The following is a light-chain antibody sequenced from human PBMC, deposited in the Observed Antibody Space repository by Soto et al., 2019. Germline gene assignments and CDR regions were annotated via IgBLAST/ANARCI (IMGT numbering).Light chain of an antibody. CDR1: QRVXSG. J-gene: IGKJ1*01. CDR3: QQSYMSFCP. CDR2: DAS. V-gene: IGKV1-39*01. Sequence: TQCAATLSASEMDRVTIDCRASQRVXSGFAWDQQKPGKAPKVLXDDASSLQSGVPSRCSGSGSATDFTLPSSSLQPTECATYYCQQSYMSFCPVG.